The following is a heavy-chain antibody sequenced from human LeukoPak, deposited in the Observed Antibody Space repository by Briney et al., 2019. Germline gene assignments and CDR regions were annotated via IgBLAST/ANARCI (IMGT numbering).Heavy chain of an antibody. CDR2: INHSGST. CDR3: ARGRIGISGSYAY. V-gene: IGHV4-34*01. D-gene: IGHD1-26*01. Sequence: MPSETLSLTCAVYGGSFSGYYWSWVRQPPGKGLEWIGEINHSGSTNYNPSLKSRLTISVDASTNHFALKLSSVPAADTAVYYYARGRIGISGSYAYWGQGTLVTVSS. CDR1: GGSFSGYY. J-gene: IGHJ4*02.